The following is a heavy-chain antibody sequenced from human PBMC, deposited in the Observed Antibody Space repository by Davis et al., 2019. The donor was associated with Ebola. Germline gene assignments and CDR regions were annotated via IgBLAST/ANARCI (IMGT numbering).Heavy chain of an antibody. V-gene: IGHV3-23*01. J-gene: IGHJ5*02. CDR2: VSGSGGRT. CDR1: GFIFSSYA. CDR3: ARDAPLDT. Sequence: GESLKISCAASGFIFSSYAMSWVRQAPGKGLEWVSEVSGSGGRTNYADSVKGRFTISRDNAKNSLYLQMNSLRAEDTAVYYCARDAPLDTWGQGTLVTVSS.